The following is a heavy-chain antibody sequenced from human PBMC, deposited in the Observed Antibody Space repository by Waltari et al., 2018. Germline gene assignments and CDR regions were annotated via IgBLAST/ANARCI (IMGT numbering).Heavy chain of an antibody. CDR2: INPNSGGT. Sequence: QVQLVQSGAEVKKPGASVKVSCKASGYTFTGYYMPWVRQAPGQGLERMGWINPNSGGTNYAQKFQGRVTMTRDTSISTAYMELSRLRSDDTAVYYCARDYYYDSSGYSEYFQHWGQGTLVTVSS. CDR1: GYTFTGYY. V-gene: IGHV1-2*02. D-gene: IGHD3-22*01. CDR3: ARDYYYDSSGYSEYFQH. J-gene: IGHJ1*01.